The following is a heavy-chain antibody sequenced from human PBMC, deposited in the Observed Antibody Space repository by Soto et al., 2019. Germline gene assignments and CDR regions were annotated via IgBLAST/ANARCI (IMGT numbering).Heavy chain of an antibody. J-gene: IGHJ4*02. CDR1: GFTFSNYV. V-gene: IGHV3-23*01. CDR3: AKGQEGRYFPFDS. Sequence: GGSLRLSCVASGFTFSNYVMRWVRQAPGKGLEWVSAISSSGGTTYYPDSVKGRFTVSRDNSKNTLYLQMNSLRAEDTAVYYCAKGQEGRYFPFDSWGQGTLVTVSS. CDR2: ISSSGGTT. D-gene: IGHD3-9*01.